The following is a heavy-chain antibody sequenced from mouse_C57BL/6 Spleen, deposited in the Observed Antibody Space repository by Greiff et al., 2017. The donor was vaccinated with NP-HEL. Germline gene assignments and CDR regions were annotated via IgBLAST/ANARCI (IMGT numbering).Heavy chain of an antibody. CDR2: ISSGSSTI. J-gene: IGHJ4*01. V-gene: IGHV5-17*01. CDR1: GFTFSDYG. CDR3: ARPVIELGMDY. Sequence: DVKLVESGGGLVKPGGSLKLSCAASGFTFSDYGMHWVRQAPEKGLEWVAYISSGSSTIYYADTVKGRFTISRDNAKNTLFLQMTSLRSEDTAMYYCARPVIELGMDYWGQGTSVTVSS.